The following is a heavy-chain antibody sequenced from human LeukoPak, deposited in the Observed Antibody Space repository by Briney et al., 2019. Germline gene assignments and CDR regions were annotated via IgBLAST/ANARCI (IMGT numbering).Heavy chain of an antibody. V-gene: IGHV4-59*01. CDR2: IYYSGST. Sequence: SETLSLTCTVSGGSISSYYWSWIRQPPGKGLEWIGYIYYSGSTNYNPSLKSRVTISVDTSKNQFSLKLSSVTAADTAVYYCARVPHRSYYYYMDVWGKGTTVTVSS. CDR3: ARVPHRSYYYYMDV. CDR1: GGSISSYY. J-gene: IGHJ6*03.